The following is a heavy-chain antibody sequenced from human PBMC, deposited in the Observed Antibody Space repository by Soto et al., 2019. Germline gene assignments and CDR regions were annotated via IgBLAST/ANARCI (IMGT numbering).Heavy chain of an antibody. J-gene: IGHJ4*02. CDR1: SGSISSSNW. Sequence: QVQLQESGPGLVKPSGTLSLTCAVSSGSISSSNWWSWVRQPPGKGLEWIGEIYQSGSTNYNPSLKSRVSISVDKSMNQFSLKLSSVTAADTAVYYCVTRVATTYFDYWGQGTLVTVSS. CDR2: IYQSGST. V-gene: IGHV4-4*02. D-gene: IGHD5-12*01. CDR3: VTRVATTYFDY.